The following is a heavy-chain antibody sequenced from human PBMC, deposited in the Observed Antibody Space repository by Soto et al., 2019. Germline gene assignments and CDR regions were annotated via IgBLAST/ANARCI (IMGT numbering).Heavy chain of an antibody. CDR1: GGSISSGGYY. D-gene: IGHD3-10*01. CDR3: ATRNVLLWFGELSLPYYYYGMDV. CDR2: IYYSGST. Sequence: SETLSLTCTVSGGSISSGGYYWSWIRQHPGKGLEWIGYIYYSGSTYYNPSLKSRVTISVDTSKNQFSLKLSSVTAADTAVYYCATRNVLLWFGELSLPYYYYGMDVWGQGTTVT. J-gene: IGHJ6*02. V-gene: IGHV4-31*03.